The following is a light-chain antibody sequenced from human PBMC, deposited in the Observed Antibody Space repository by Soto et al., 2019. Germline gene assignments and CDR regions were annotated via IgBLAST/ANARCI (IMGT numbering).Light chain of an antibody. CDR1: QGISSY. CDR2: AAS. CDR3: QQLNSYPPWT. Sequence: IQLTQSPSSLSASIGDRVTITCRASQGISSYLAWYQQKPGEAPKLLIFAASTLQRGVPSRFSGSGSGTDFTLTISSLQPEDFATYYCQQLNSYPPWTFGQGTKVDIK. V-gene: IGKV1-9*01. J-gene: IGKJ1*01.